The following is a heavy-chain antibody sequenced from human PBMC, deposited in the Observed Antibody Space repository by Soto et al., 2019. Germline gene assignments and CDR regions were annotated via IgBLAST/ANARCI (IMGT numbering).Heavy chain of an antibody. V-gene: IGHV3-23*01. D-gene: IGHD6-6*01. CDR1: GFTFSSYA. CDR3: ARRSSSSTFDY. Sequence: EVQLLESGGGLVQPGESLRLSCAASGFTFSSYAMSWVRQAPGKGLEWVSVISGSDGSTYYADSVKGRFTISRDNSTNTLYLQMNSLRAEDTAVYYCARRSSSSTFDYWGQGTLVTVSS. CDR2: ISGSDGST. J-gene: IGHJ4*02.